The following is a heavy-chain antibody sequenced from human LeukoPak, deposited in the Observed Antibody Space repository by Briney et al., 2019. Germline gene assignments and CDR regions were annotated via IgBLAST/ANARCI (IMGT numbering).Heavy chain of an antibody. Sequence: GGSLRLSCAASGFNFRDHWMDWVRQAPGKGLEWVGHIKTDGSETYYLDSLRGRFSISRDNTNNALYLQMNSLRVEDTAVYYCAKNNGWFHLAQWGQGTLVTVSS. D-gene: IGHD6-19*01. J-gene: IGHJ4*02. CDR3: AKNNGWFHLAQ. CDR1: GFNFRDHW. V-gene: IGHV3-7*03. CDR2: IKTDGSET.